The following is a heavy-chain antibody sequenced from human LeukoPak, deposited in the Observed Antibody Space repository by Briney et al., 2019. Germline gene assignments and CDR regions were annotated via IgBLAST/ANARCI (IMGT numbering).Heavy chain of an antibody. J-gene: IGHJ4*02. CDR1: GFTFSSAW. CDR2: IKSNANGGTT. Sequence: GGSLRLSCAASGFTFSSAWMNWVRQAPGKGLEWVGLIKSNANGGTTAYAAPVKGRFTISRDDSKNTLYLQMDSLKTEDTGVYYCTTEYWGSNYWGQGTLVTVSS. V-gene: IGHV3-15*07. D-gene: IGHD7-27*01. CDR3: TTEYWGSNY.